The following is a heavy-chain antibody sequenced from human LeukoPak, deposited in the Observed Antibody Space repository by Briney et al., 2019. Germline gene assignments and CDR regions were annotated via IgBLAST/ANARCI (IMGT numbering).Heavy chain of an antibody. CDR3: VARAGGFRHFDY. Sequence: PGGSLRLSCAASGFIFSSYATSWVRRAPGKGLEWVSGISDSGGKTDSADSVKGRFTISRDNSKGKVYLQMNSLRAEDTAVYYCVARAGGFRHFDYWGQGTLVTVSS. V-gene: IGHV3-23*01. J-gene: IGHJ4*02. CDR2: ISDSGGKT. CDR1: GFIFSSYA. D-gene: IGHD3-10*01.